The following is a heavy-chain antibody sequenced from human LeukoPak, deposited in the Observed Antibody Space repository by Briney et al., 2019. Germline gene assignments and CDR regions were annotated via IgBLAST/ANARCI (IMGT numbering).Heavy chain of an antibody. Sequence: VSVKVSCKASGYTFTDYYVHWVRQAPGQGLEWMGWINPHSGGTNFAQKFQGRVTMTRDMSTSTVYMELSSLRSEDTAVYYCARDLESYDSSGYYLYYFDYWGQGTLVTVSS. CDR2: INPHSGGT. V-gene: IGHV1-2*02. D-gene: IGHD3-22*01. J-gene: IGHJ4*02. CDR1: GYTFTDYY. CDR3: ARDLESYDSSGYYLYYFDY.